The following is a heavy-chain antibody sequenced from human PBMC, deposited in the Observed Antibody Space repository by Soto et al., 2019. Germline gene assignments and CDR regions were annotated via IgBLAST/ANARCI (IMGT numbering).Heavy chain of an antibody. CDR2: INHSGST. D-gene: IGHD6-13*01. V-gene: IGHV4-34*01. CDR3: VRESAASGPNWFET. CDR1: GGSFSGYY. J-gene: IGHJ5*02. Sequence: SETLSLTCAVYGGSFSGYYWSWIRQPPGKGLEWIGEINHSGSTNYNPSLKSRVTISVDTSKNQFSLKLNSVTAADTAIYYCVRESAASGPNWFETWGPGTLVTVSS.